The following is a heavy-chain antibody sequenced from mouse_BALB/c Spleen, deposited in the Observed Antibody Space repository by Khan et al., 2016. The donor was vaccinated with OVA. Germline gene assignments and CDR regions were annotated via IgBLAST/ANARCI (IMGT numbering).Heavy chain of an antibody. D-gene: IGHD1-2*01. Sequence: VELVESGGDLVKPGGSLNLSCEASGFTFSSYGMSWLRQTPDKRLEWVATISNGGSYTYFPDSVKGRLTISRDNAKNTLYLQMSSLKSEDTAMYYCARRRFTTPTALFAYWGQGTLVTVFA. CDR2: ISNGGSYT. CDR1: GFTFSSYG. J-gene: IGHJ3*01. CDR3: ARRRFTTPTALFAY. V-gene: IGHV5-6*01.